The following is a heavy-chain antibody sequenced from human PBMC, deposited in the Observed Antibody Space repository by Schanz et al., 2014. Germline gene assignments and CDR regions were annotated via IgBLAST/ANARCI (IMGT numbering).Heavy chain of an antibody. CDR3: AKKGGDYGSGSYQIIDD. CDR1: GFTFISFA. J-gene: IGHJ4*02. CDR2: IGGSGSDT. Sequence: EVFLVESGGGLVQPGGSLRLSCAASGFTFISFAMSWVRQAPGKGLEWVSYIGGSGSDTYYADSVRGRFTISRDNSKNMLYLQMNSLRADDTAVYYCAKKGGDYGSGSYQIIDDWGQGTLVTVSS. V-gene: IGHV3-23*04. D-gene: IGHD3-10*01.